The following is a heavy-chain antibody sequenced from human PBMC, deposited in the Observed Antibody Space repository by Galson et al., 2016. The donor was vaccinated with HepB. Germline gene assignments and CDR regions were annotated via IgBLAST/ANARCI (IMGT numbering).Heavy chain of an antibody. D-gene: IGHD3-9*01. CDR2: ISYTGSHT. J-gene: IGHJ1*01. CDR3: ATPKDPGHYFSYLIEH. Sequence: SLRLSCAASGLDFSEYYMSWIRQAPGKGPEWVSYISYTGSHTNYIDSVKGRFTITRNNARNLVFLQMNSLRAEDAAVYYCATPKDPGHYFSYLIEHWGQGTLVTVSS. V-gene: IGHV3-11*06. CDR1: GLDFSEYY.